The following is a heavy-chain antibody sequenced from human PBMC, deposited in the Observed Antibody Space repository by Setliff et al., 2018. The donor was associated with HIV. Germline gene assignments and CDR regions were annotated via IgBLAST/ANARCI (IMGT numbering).Heavy chain of an antibody. CDR1: GYTFSSND. Sequence: ASVKVSCKASGYTFSSNDINWVRQATGQGLEWMGWMNPNSGNTGYVQKFQGRVTMTRDTSISTAYMELNNLKFEDTAVYYCARARRDSYDRGRRNHYYIDVWGKGTTVTVSS. V-gene: IGHV1-8*01. CDR3: ARARRDSYDRGRRNHYYIDV. CDR2: MNPNSGNT. D-gene: IGHD3-22*01. J-gene: IGHJ6*03.